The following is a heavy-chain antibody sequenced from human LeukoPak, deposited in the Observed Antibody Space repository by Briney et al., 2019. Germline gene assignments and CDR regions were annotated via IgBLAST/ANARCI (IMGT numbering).Heavy chain of an antibody. CDR3: AKDKSYSNYAPDY. J-gene: IGHJ4*02. CDR2: ISNSGGST. V-gene: IGHV3-23*01. D-gene: IGHD4-11*01. Sequence: QAGGSLRLSCAASGFTFSSYVMSWVRQAPGKGLEWVSSISNSGGSTYYADSVKGRFTISRDNSKNTLYLQMNSLRAEDTAVYYCAKDKSYSNYAPDYWGQGTLVTVSS. CDR1: GFTFSSYV.